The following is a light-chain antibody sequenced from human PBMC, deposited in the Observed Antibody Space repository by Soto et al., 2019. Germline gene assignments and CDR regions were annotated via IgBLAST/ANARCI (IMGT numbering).Light chain of an antibody. J-gene: IGLJ2*01. Sequence: QSVLTQSPSASASLGASVKLTCTLSSGHSSYAIAWHQQQPEKGPRYLMKLNSDGSHSKGDGIPDRFSGSSSGAERYLTISNPESVDEADYYCQTWYAAMTEIFGGGTKVTVL. CDR2: LNSDGSH. CDR3: QTWYAAMTEI. V-gene: IGLV4-69*01. CDR1: SGHSSYA.